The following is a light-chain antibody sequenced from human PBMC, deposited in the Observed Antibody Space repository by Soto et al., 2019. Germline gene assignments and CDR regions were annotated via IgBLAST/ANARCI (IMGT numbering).Light chain of an antibody. CDR1: QRISNY. Sequence: DIRMTQSPSSLSASVGDRVTISCRASQRISNYLNWYQQKLGKAPKPLIYASSTLQSGVPSRFSGSGSGTDFTLTISSLQPEDFAAYYCQQSYSTPLTFGGGTRWIS. J-gene: IGKJ4*01. CDR3: QQSYSTPLT. V-gene: IGKV1-39*01. CDR2: ASS.